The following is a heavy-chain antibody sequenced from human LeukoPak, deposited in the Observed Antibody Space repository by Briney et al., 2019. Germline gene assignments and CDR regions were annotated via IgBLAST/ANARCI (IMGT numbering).Heavy chain of an antibody. V-gene: IGHV3-48*03. J-gene: IGHJ4*02. Sequence: GGSLRLSCAASGFTFSSYEMNWVRQAPGKGLEWVSYISSSGSTIYYADSVKGRFTISRDNSKNTLYLQMNSLRAEDTAVYYCAKEKIPRITMVRGSHYFDYWGQGTLVTVSS. CDR1: GFTFSSYE. CDR2: ISSSGSTI. CDR3: AKEKIPRITMVRGSHYFDY. D-gene: IGHD3-10*01.